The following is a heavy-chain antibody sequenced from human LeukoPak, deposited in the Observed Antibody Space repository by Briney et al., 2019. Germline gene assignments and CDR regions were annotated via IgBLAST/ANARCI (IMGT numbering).Heavy chain of an antibody. D-gene: IGHD6-13*01. CDR3: ARSNRYSSSWYGY. J-gene: IGHJ4*02. CDR2: ISSSGSTI. Sequence: SGGSLRLSCAASGFTFSDYYMSWIRQAPGKGLEWVSYISSSGSTIYYADSVKGRFTISRDNAKNSLYLQMNSLRAEDTAVYYCARSNRYSSSWYGYWGQGTLVTVSS. V-gene: IGHV3-11*04. CDR1: GFTFSDYY.